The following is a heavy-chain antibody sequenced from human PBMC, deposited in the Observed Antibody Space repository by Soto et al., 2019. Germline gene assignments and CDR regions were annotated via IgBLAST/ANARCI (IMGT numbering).Heavy chain of an antibody. Sequence: ASVKVSCKASGYTFTSYDMNWVRQTAGQGLEWMGWMSPKTANTGYAQKFQGRVTMTRSTSISTAYMELSSLTSEDTAVYYCTGGPPNWGFDSWGQGTPVTVSS. J-gene: IGHJ5*01. CDR2: MSPKTANT. CDR3: TGGPPNWGFDS. CDR1: GYTFTSYD. D-gene: IGHD7-27*01. V-gene: IGHV1-8*01.